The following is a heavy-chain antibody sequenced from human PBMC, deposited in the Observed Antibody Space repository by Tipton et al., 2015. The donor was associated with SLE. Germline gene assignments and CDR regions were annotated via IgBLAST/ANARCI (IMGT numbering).Heavy chain of an antibody. D-gene: IGHD6-6*01. CDR2: INHSGST. Sequence: LRLSCAVYGGSISGYYWSWIRQPPGKGLEWIGEINHSGSTNYNPSLKSRVTISVDTSKNQFSLKLSSVTAADTAVYYCAGGLSSIGPFDYWGQGTLVTVSS. CDR1: GGSISGYY. V-gene: IGHV4-34*01. J-gene: IGHJ4*02. CDR3: AGGLSSIGPFDY.